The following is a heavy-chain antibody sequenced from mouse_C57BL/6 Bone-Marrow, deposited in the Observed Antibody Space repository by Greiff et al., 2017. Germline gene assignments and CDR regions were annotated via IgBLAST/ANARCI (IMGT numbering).Heavy chain of an antibody. V-gene: IGHV1-26*01. J-gene: IGHJ2*01. Sequence: EVQLQQSGPELVKPGASVKISCKASGYTFTDYYMNWVKQSHGKSLEWIGDINPNNGGTSYNQKFKGKATLTVDKSSSTAYMELRSLTSEDSAVYYCARSTVVAPYYWGQGTTLTVSS. CDR1: GYTFTDYY. CDR2: INPNNGGT. D-gene: IGHD1-1*01. CDR3: ARSTVVAPYY.